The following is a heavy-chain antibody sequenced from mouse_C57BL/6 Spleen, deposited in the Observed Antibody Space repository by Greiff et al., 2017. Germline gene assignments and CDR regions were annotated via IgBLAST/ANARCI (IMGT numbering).Heavy chain of an antibody. CDR1: GFTFSSYA. D-gene: IGHD2-2*01. CDR3: ARENYGYDVFFDY. V-gene: IGHV5-4*01. CDR2: ISDGGSYT. J-gene: IGHJ2*01. Sequence: EVQVVESGGGLVKPGGSLKLSCAASGFTFSSYAMSWVRQTPEKRLEWVATISDGGSYTYYPDNVKGRFTISRDNAKNNLYLQMSHLKSEDTAMYYCARENYGYDVFFDYWGQGTTLTVSS.